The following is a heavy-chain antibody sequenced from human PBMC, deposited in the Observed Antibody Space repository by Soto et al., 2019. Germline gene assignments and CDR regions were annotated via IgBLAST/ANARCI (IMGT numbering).Heavy chain of an antibody. Sequence: SETLSLTCTVSGDSVSNGSYYLSWIRQPPGKGLEWIGYIYYSGRTSYNPSLKSRVTISVDTSKNQFALKLSSVTAADTAVYYCARDSTSWLFDYWGQGTQVTVSS. J-gene: IGHJ4*02. V-gene: IGHV4-61*01. D-gene: IGHD6-13*01. CDR3: ARDSTSWLFDY. CDR2: IYYSGRT. CDR1: GDSVSNGSYY.